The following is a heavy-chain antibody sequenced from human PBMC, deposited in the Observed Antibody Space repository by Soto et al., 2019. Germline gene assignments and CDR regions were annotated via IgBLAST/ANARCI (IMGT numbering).Heavy chain of an antibody. V-gene: IGHV1-18*01. CDR2: FNPANRNT. Sequence: QVQLVQSGAEVKRPGTSVQVSCKVSGYTFTNYGINWVRQATGQGLEWEGWFNPANRNTNYAQKFQDRVSMTTDQATNTAYMELWGLRSDDTAVYYCALVRFGDPFDFWGQGTLVTVSS. CDR1: GYTFTNYG. D-gene: IGHD2-21*02. J-gene: IGHJ4*02. CDR3: ALVRFGDPFDF.